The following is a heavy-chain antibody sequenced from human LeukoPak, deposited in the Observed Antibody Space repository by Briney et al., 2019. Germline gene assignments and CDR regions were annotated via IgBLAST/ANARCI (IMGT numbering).Heavy chain of an antibody. V-gene: IGHV4-4*07. CDR2: IYTRGST. CDR1: GGSISGYY. J-gene: IGHJ3*02. CDR3: ARGRYCSADICSGGDAFDI. D-gene: IGHD2-15*01. Sequence: SETLSLTCSVSGGSISGYYWSWLRQPAGKGLEWIGRIYTRGSTNYNPSLKSRVTMSVDTSKNQFSLKLSSVTAADTAVYYCARGRYCSADICSGGDAFDIWGQGTMVSVSS.